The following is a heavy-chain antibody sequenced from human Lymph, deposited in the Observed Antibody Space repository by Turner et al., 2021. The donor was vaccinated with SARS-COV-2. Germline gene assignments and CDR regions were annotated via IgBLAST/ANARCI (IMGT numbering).Heavy chain of an antibody. CDR1: GYTVTELS. Sequence: QVPLGQSGAEVKEPGASVNVSCQDSGYTVTELSIHWVRQAPGQGLEWMGGVDTEDGETIYGQKYKGRVSMTEDKYKATDYMEMGSLRSEDTAVYYCETLKANWKILTGRYYYDFWGQGTLVTVSS. J-gene: IGHJ4*02. CDR2: VDTEDGET. D-gene: IGHD1-1*01. CDR3: ETLKANWKILTGRYYYDF. V-gene: IGHV1-24*01.